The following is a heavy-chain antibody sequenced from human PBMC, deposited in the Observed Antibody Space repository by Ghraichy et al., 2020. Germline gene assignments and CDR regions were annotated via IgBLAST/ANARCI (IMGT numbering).Heavy chain of an antibody. CDR3: ARDGNSSGNDY. CDR2: IKQDGSEK. CDR1: GFAFSTFW. J-gene: IGHJ4*02. V-gene: IGHV3-7*01. Sequence: GGSLRLSCAASGFAFSTFWMPWVRQAPGKGLEWVANIKQDGSEKYYVGSVKGRFTISRDNAKNSLYLQMNSLTAEDTAVYYCARDGNSSGNDYWGQGTLVTVSS. D-gene: IGHD6-6*01.